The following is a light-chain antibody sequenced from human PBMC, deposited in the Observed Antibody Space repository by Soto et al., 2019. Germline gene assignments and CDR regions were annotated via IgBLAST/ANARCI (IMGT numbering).Light chain of an antibody. CDR2: DAS. CDR1: QGIISY. Sequence: IQFTQSPSSLSASIGDRVTIACRASQGIISYLVWYQQKPGKAPELLIHDASSLQSGVPSRFSGSGSGTDFTLTINNLQPEDLATYYCQQVKSYPFTFGGGTKVDIK. J-gene: IGKJ4*01. CDR3: QQVKSYPFT. V-gene: IGKV1-9*01.